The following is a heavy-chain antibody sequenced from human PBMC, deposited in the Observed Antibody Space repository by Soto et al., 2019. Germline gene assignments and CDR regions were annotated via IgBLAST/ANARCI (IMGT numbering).Heavy chain of an antibody. CDR1: GGIFNKYA. D-gene: IGHD3-22*01. CDR3: ARQFDYDSSGYYYPY. CDR2: IIPLFGTA. Sequence: QVQLVQSGAEVKKPGSSVKVSCKASGGIFNKYAIDWVRQAPGQGLEWMGGIIPLFGTAKYAQKFQGRVTITADEATRQAYMQLRSLRSEYTAVYYCARQFDYDSSGYYYPYWGKETLDTVS. J-gene: IGHJ4*02. V-gene: IGHV1-69*01.